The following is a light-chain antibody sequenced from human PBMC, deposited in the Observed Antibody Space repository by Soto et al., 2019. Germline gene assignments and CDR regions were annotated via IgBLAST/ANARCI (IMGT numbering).Light chain of an antibody. V-gene: IGLV1-44*01. CDR1: RSNIGSNT. CDR3: AAWDDGLNAVV. Sequence: QSVLTQPPSASGTPGQRVTISCSGSRSNIGSNTVNWYQQLPGTAPKLLIFSNNQRPSGVPDRFFGSKSGSSASLAISGLQSEDEADYFCAAWDDGLNAVVFGGGTKVTVL. CDR2: SNN. J-gene: IGLJ2*01.